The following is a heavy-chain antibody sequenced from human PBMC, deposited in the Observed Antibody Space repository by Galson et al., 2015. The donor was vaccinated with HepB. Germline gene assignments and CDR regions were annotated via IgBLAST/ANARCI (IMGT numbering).Heavy chain of an antibody. V-gene: IGHV1-69*04. CDR2: IIPILGIA. CDR1: GGTFSSYA. D-gene: IGHD3-16*01. Sequence: CKASGGTFSSYAISWVRQAPGQGLEWMGRIIPILGIANYAQKFQGRVTITADKSTSTAYMELSSLRSEDTAVYYCARVLYTGGNWFDPWGQGTLVTVSS. CDR3: ARVLYTGGNWFDP. J-gene: IGHJ5*02.